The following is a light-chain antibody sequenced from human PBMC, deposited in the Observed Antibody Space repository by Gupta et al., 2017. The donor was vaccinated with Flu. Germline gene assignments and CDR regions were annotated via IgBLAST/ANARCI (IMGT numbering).Light chain of an antibody. CDR1: SSNIGNNA. Sequence: QSVLAQPPSASGTPGQRVTISCSGSSSNIGNNAVNWYQQVPGTAPNLLIYGSNQRPSGVPARFSGSKSGTSASLAISGLQSEDEADYYCAAWDDSLNGHYVFGTGTTVTAL. CDR2: GSN. V-gene: IGLV1-44*01. J-gene: IGLJ1*01. CDR3: AAWDDSLNGHYV.